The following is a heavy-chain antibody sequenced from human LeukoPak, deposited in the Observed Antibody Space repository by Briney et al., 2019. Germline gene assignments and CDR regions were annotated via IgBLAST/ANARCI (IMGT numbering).Heavy chain of an antibody. D-gene: IGHD4-17*01. V-gene: IGHV1-2*02. CDR1: GYTFTGYY. CDR3: ARGTVTKTPDY. J-gene: IGHJ4*02. CDR2: INPNSGGT. Sequence: EASMKVSYKASGYTFTGYYMHWVRQAPGQGLEWMGWINPNSGGTNYAQKFQGRVTMTRDTSISTAYMELSRLRSDDTAVYYCARGTVTKTPDYWGQGTLVTVSS.